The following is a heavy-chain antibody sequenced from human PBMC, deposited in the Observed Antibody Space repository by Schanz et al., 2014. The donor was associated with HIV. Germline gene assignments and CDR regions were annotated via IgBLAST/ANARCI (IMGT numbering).Heavy chain of an antibody. Sequence: EVQLLESGGGLVLSGGPLRLSCAASGFPFSSSVMSWVRLAPGKGLEWVSTVGYGGDNTYYADSVEGRFTISRDNSKNTVYLQMNSLRAEDTALYYCAKRGPYTGRYEYFQQWGQGTLVTVSS. D-gene: IGHD1-26*01. CDR3: AKRGPYTGRYEYFQQ. CDR2: VGYGGDNT. CDR1: GFPFSSSV. V-gene: IGHV3-23*01. J-gene: IGHJ1*01.